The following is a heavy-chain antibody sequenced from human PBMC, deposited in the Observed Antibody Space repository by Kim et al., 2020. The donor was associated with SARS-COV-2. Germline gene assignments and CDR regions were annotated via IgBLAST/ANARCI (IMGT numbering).Heavy chain of an antibody. J-gene: IGHJ6*02. V-gene: IGHV3-7*01. CDR3: ARAVRGVVVAAGCYYGWGF. CDR1: GFTFSSYW. D-gene: IGHD2-15*01. Sequence: GGSLRLSCAASGFTFSSYWMSWVRQAPGKGLEWVANINQDGSAKYYVDSVKGRFTISRDNAKKSLYLQMNSPRAEDTAVYYCARAVRGVVVAAGCYYGWGFWGQGTKVTVSS. CDR2: INQDGSAK.